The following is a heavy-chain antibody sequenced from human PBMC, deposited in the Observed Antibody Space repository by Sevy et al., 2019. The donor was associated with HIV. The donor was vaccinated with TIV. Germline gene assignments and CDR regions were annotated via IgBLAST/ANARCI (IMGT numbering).Heavy chain of an antibody. V-gene: IGHV5-10-1*01. D-gene: IGHD6-13*01. J-gene: IGHJ6*03. CDR3: ARQPAAATGNFYYYYYMDV. CDR2: IDPSGSYT. Sequence: GESLKISCTGSGYTFTSYWISWVRQMPGKGLEYMGKIDPSGSYTDYSPSFRGHVTISVEKSISTANLQWSSLMASDTAIYYCARQPAAATGNFYYYYYMDVWGKGTTVTVSS. CDR1: GYTFTSYW.